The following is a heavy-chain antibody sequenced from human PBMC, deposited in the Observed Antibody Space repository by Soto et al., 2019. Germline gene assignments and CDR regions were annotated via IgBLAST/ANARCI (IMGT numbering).Heavy chain of an antibody. CDR3: ASDYSGYDFSHYGMDV. Sequence: GASVKVSCTACGYTFTYRYLHWVRQAPGQALEWMGWITPFNGNTNYAQKFQDRVTITRDRSMSTAYMELSSLRSEDTAMYYCASDYSGYDFSHYGMDVWGQGTTVTVSS. D-gene: IGHD5-12*01. J-gene: IGHJ6*02. CDR2: ITPFNGNT. CDR1: GYTFTYRY. V-gene: IGHV1-45*02.